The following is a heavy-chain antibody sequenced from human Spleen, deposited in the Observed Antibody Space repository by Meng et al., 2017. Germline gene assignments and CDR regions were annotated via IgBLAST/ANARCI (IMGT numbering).Heavy chain of an antibody. V-gene: IGHV1-2*02. D-gene: IGHD5-18*01. CDR2: IYTNSGGT. CDR1: GYTFTGYY. CDR3: ARGPNRIQLWLRGYYYYGMDV. J-gene: IGHJ6*02. Sequence: ASVKVSCKASGYTFTGYYIHWVRQAPGQGLEWMGWIYTNSGGTKFAQRFQGRVTMSRDTSISTAYMELSGLRSEDTAVYYCARGPNRIQLWLRGYYYYGMDVWGQGTTVTVSS.